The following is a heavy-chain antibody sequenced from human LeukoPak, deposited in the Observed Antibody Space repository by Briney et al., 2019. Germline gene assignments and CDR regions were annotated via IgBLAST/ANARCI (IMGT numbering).Heavy chain of an antibody. CDR3: ARGRPTPGTDY. V-gene: IGHV3-7*04. CDR1: GFTFSTFW. Sequence: PGGSLTLSCVGSGFTFSTFWMNWVRQVPGKGLEWLANIKEDGSVTTHVESVKGRFTISRDNAENVLYLQMNSLRVADTGIYYCARGRPTPGTDYWGQGSLGTVSS. CDR2: IKEDGSVT. D-gene: IGHD6-13*01. J-gene: IGHJ4*02.